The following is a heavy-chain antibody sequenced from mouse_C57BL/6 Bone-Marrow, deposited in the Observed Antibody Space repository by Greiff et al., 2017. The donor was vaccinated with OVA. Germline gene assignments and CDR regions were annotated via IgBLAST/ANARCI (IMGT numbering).Heavy chain of an antibody. CDR2: IDPEDGET. Sequence: EVKLVESGAELVKPGASVKLSCTASGFNFNDYYMHWVQQRTEQGLEWIGRIDPEDGETKYAPKFQGKATITADPSSNTAYLQLSSLTSEDTAVYYCASLIYKGNYDYWGQGTTLTVSS. V-gene: IGHV14-2*01. CDR1: GFNFNDYY. CDR3: ASLIYKGNYDY. J-gene: IGHJ2*01. D-gene: IGHD2-1*01.